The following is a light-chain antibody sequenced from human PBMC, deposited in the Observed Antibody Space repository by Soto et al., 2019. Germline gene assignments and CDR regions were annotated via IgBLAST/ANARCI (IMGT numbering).Light chain of an antibody. V-gene: IGLV2-14*01. CDR3: SSYTSSSTL. Sequence: QSALTQPASVSGSPGQSITISCTGTSSDVGGYNYVSWYQQHPGKAPKLMIYDVSNRPSGLSNRFSGSKSGNTASLTISGIQAEDEADYCCSSYTSSSTLFRGGTKLTVL. CDR1: SSDVGGYNY. CDR2: DVS. J-gene: IGLJ2*01.